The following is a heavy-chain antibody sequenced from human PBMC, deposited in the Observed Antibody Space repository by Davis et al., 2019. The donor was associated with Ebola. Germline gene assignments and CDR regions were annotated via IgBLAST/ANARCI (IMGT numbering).Heavy chain of an antibody. CDR3: AKGGGTSSSDFRRT. CDR1: GFTFSSYG. Sequence: GESLKISCAASGFTFSSYGMHWVRQAPGKGLEWVSGIRYSGGSTHYADSVKGRFTISRDNSKNTLYLQMNSLRAEDTAVYYCAKGGGTSSSDFRRTWGQGTLVTVSS. D-gene: IGHD6-6*01. CDR2: IRYSGGST. J-gene: IGHJ5*02. V-gene: IGHV3-23*01.